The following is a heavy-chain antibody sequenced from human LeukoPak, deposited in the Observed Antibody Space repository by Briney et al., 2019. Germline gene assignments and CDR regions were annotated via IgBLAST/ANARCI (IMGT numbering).Heavy chain of an antibody. V-gene: IGHV1-24*01. CDR3: ASHVLRYFDWLEEGSWFDP. Sequence: ASVKVSCKVSGYTLTELSMHWVRQAPGKGLEWMGGFDPEDGETIYAQKFQGRVTITADKSTSTAYMELSSLRSEDTAVYYCASHVLRYFDWLEEGSWFDPWGQGTLVTVSS. J-gene: IGHJ5*02. CDR2: FDPEDGET. CDR1: GYTLTELS. D-gene: IGHD3-9*01.